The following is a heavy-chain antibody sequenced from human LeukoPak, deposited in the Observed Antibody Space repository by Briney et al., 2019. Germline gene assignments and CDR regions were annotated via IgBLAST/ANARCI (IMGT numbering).Heavy chain of an antibody. D-gene: IGHD3-22*01. V-gene: IGHV4-59*01. J-gene: IGHJ5*02. CDR1: GGSISSYY. Sequence: SETLSLTCTVSGGSISSYYWSWIRQPPGKGLEWIGYIYYSGSTNYNPSLNSRVTISVDTSKNQFSLKLSSVTAADTAVYYCARAVKYYYDSSGYPKWFDPWGQGTLVTVSS. CDR2: IYYSGST. CDR3: ARAVKYYYDSSGYPKWFDP.